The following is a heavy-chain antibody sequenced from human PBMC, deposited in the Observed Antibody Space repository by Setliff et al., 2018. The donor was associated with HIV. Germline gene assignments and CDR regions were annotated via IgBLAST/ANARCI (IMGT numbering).Heavy chain of an antibody. J-gene: IGHJ5*02. CDR1: GDSATNSRYY. CDR3: ASRIYYYDSNNFLREEGFDP. V-gene: IGHV4-39*01. CDR2: IHYDERT. Sequence: SETLSLTCTVSGDSATNSRYYWAWIRQPPGKGLEYIGSIHYDERTYYNPSLKSRVTISLDTSKNQFSLNLTSVTAADTAVYYCASRIYYYDSNNFLREEGFDPWGQGTLGTVS. D-gene: IGHD3-22*01.